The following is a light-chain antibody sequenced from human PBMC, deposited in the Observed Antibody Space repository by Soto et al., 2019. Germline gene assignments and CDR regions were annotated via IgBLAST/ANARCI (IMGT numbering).Light chain of an antibody. CDR3: QQYSDLPMT. CDR2: GAS. Sequence: EIVMTQSPGTLSVSPGERATLSFRASQSVSSNLAWYQQKPGQAPRLLIYGASRRATGIPDRFSGSASGTDFTLTISRLEPADFAVYFCQQYSDLPMTFGQGTRLEIK. J-gene: IGKJ5*01. CDR1: QSVSSN. V-gene: IGKV3-20*01.